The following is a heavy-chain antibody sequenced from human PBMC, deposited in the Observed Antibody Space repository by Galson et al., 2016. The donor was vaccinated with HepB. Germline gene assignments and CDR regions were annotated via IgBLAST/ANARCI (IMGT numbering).Heavy chain of an antibody. J-gene: IGHJ6*02. D-gene: IGHD2-21*01. CDR3: ARGGIFDSRTILHGMEV. Sequence: SVKVSCKASGYSFTTYDINWVRQAPGQGLEWLGWMNPNSGNTGYAQKFRGRVTMTRNISISTAYMEVISLRSEDTAVYYCARGGIFDSRTILHGMEVWGQGTTVTVS. CDR2: MNPNSGNT. V-gene: IGHV1-8*01. CDR1: GYSFTTYD.